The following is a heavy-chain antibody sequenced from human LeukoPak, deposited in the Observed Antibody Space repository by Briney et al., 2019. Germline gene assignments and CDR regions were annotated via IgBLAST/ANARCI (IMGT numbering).Heavy chain of an antibody. D-gene: IGHD6-19*01. CDR3: ARRGSSGWHHDY. CDR1: GFTVSSNS. Sequence: GGSLRLSCAASGFTVSSNSMTWVRQAPGKALEWVSSIYSGGSTYYADSVKGRFTISRDDSQNTLYLQMNSLRADDTAVYYCARRGSSGWHHDYRGQGTLVTVSS. V-gene: IGHV3-53*01. J-gene: IGHJ4*02. CDR2: IYSGGST.